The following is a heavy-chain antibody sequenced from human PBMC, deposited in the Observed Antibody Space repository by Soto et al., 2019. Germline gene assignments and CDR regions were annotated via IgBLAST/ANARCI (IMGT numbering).Heavy chain of an antibody. V-gene: IGHV1-8*01. J-gene: IGHJ4*02. D-gene: IGHD2-15*01. CDR3: AREGGYCSGGNCYSDFDY. CDR1: GYTFTNYD. Sequence: QVQLVQSGAEVKKPGASVKVSCKASGYTFTNYDINWVRQASGQGLEWMGWMNPNTGNTGYAQKFQGRVTVTRNTSISTAYMELTSRRSEDTAVYYCAREGGYCSGGNCYSDFDYWGQGTLVTVSS. CDR2: MNPNTGNT.